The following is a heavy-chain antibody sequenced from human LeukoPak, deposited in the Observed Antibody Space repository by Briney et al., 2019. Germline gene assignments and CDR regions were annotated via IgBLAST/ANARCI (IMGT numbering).Heavy chain of an antibody. CDR3: PKPLLTPGN. Sequence: PGGSLRLSCAASGFTFSDYYMSWIRQAPGKGLEWVSYISGTGLTIYYADSVKGRFTISRDNSRNALYLQLSRLRVDDTAFYYCPKPLLTPGNWGPGTLVTVSS. V-gene: IGHV3-11*01. D-gene: IGHD4-23*01. CDR1: GFTFSDYY. J-gene: IGHJ4*02. CDR2: ISGTGLTI.